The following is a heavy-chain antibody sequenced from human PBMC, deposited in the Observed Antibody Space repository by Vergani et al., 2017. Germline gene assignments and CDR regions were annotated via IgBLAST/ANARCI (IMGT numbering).Heavy chain of an antibody. V-gene: IGHV3-30-3*01. CDR3: ARGXIYSGTYYYYYMDV. CDR2: ISYDGSNK. Sequence: QVQLVESGGGVVQPGRSLTLSCAASGFTFSSYAMHWVRQAPGKGLEWVAVISYDGSNKYYADSVKGRFTISRDNSKNTLYLQMNSLRAEDTAVYYCARGXIYSGTYYYYYMDVWGKGTSVTVSS. CDR1: GFTFSSYA. J-gene: IGHJ6*03. D-gene: IGHD1-26*01.